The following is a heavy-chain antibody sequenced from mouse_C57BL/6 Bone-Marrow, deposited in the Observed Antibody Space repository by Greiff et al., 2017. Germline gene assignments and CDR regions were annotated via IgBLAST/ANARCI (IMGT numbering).Heavy chain of an antibody. CDR2: ISSGSSTI. CDR3: ARGGDYGKKDYFDY. CDR1: GFTFSDYG. J-gene: IGHJ2*01. D-gene: IGHD2-1*01. V-gene: IGHV5-17*01. Sequence: EVQLQESGGGLVKPGWSLKLSCAASGFTFSDYGMHWVRQAPEKGLEWVAYISSGSSTIYYADTVKGRFTISRDNAKNTLFLQMTSLRSEDTAMYYCARGGDYGKKDYFDYWGQGTTLTVSS.